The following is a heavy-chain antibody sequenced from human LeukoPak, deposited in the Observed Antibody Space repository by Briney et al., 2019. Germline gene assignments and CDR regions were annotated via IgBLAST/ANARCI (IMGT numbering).Heavy chain of an antibody. V-gene: IGHV4-59*02. Sequence: SETLSLTCTVSGDSVTTYYWSWVRQPPGKGLEWLGYVYYSGSATYNPSLKSRVTISVDTSKNQFSLRLSSVTAVDTAVYYCARDGSNWSNDYYHGVDVWGQGTTVTVSS. J-gene: IGHJ6*02. CDR3: ARDGSNWSNDYYHGVDV. CDR1: GDSVTTYY. D-gene: IGHD4-11*01. CDR2: VYYSGSA.